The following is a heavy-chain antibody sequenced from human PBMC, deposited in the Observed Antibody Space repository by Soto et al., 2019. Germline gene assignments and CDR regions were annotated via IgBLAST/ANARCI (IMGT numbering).Heavy chain of an antibody. V-gene: IGHV3-23*01. CDR3: AKKGYCTGDACYAFDQ. CDR2: ISSSGSGT. Sequence: SGGSLRLSCAASGFPLTTYAMSWVRQAPGKGLEWVSAISSSGSGTFYADTVKGRFTISKDSSKNTLYLQMNSLRAEDTAIYYCAKKGYCTGDACYAFDQWGQGTLVTVSS. CDR1: GFPLTTYA. D-gene: IGHD2-8*02. J-gene: IGHJ4*02.